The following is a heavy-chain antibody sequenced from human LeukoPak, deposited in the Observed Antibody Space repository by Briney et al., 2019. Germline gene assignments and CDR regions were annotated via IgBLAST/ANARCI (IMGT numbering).Heavy chain of an antibody. CDR1: GGSFSGYY. CDR3: ARDGGYSSSWYFFDY. Sequence: TSETLSLTCAVYGGSFSGYYWSWIRQPPGKGLEWIGEINHSGSTNYNPSLKSRVTISVDRSKNQFSLKLSSVTAADTAVYYCARDGGYSSSWYFFDYWGQGTLVTVSS. D-gene: IGHD6-13*01. V-gene: IGHV4-34*01. J-gene: IGHJ4*02. CDR2: INHSGST.